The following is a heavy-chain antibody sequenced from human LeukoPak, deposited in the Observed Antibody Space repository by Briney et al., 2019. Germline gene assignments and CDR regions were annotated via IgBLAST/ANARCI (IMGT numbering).Heavy chain of an antibody. CDR2: IIPIFGTA. Sequence: SVKVPCKASGGTFSSCAISWVRQAPGQGLEWMGGIIPIFGTANYAKKFQGRVTITADESTSTAYTELSSLRSEDTAVYYCARDRIAVAPSTRGYYGMDVWGQGTTVTVSS. V-gene: IGHV1-69*13. CDR1: GGTFSSCA. CDR3: ARDRIAVAPSTRGYYGMDV. J-gene: IGHJ6*02. D-gene: IGHD6-19*01.